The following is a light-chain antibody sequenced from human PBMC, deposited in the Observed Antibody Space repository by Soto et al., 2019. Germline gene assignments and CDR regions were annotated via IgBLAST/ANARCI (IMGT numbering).Light chain of an antibody. CDR3: CSYAGSSTLV. V-gene: IGLV2-23*01. CDR1: RSDVGSYNL. J-gene: IGLJ2*01. Sequence: QSVLTQPASVSGSPGQSITISCTGTRSDVGSYNLVSWYQQHPGKAPKLMIYEGSKRPSGVSNRFSGSKSGNTASLTISGLQAEDEADYYCCSYAGSSTLVFSGGTKLTVL. CDR2: EGS.